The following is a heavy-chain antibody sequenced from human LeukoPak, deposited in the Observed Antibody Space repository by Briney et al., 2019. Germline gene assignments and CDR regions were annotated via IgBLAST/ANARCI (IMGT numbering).Heavy chain of an antibody. CDR2: FSGSGGGST. CDR1: GFTFSNYA. J-gene: IGHJ3*02. Sequence: SGGSLRLSCAASGFTFSNYAMTWVRQAPGKGLEWVSTFSGSGGGSTYYADSVKGRFTISRDNSKNTLYLQMNSLRAEDTAVYYCAKTGYSYGYAFDIWGQGTMVTVSS. CDR3: AKTGYSYGYAFDI. D-gene: IGHD5-18*01. V-gene: IGHV3-23*01.